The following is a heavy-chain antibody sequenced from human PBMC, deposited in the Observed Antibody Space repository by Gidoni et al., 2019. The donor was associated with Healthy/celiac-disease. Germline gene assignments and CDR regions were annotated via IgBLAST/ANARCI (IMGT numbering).Heavy chain of an antibody. Sequence: QVQLVQSGAEVKKPGASVKVSCKASGYTFTSYDINWVRQATGQGLEWMGWMNPNSGNTGYAQKFQGRVTMTRNTSISTAYMELSSLRSEDTAVYYCAREVGGYCSSTSCHQDRDAFDIWGQGTMVTVSS. CDR1: GYTFTSYD. D-gene: IGHD2-2*01. CDR3: AREVGGYCSSTSCHQDRDAFDI. CDR2: MNPNSGNT. J-gene: IGHJ3*02. V-gene: IGHV1-8*01.